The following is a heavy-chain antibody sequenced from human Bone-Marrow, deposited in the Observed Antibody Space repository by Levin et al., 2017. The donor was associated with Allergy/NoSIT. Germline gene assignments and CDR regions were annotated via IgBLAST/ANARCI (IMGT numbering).Heavy chain of an antibody. J-gene: IGHJ6*03. D-gene: IGHD3-16*02. Sequence: SETLSLTCAVSGGSISSSNWWSWVRQPPGKGLEWIGEIYHSGSTNYNPSLKSRVTISVDKSKNQFSLKLSSVTAADTAVYYCARELRIHLGELSPPTDYYYMDVWGKGTTVTVSS. V-gene: IGHV4-4*02. CDR3: ARELRIHLGELSPPTDYYYMDV. CDR1: GGSISSSNW. CDR2: IYHSGST.